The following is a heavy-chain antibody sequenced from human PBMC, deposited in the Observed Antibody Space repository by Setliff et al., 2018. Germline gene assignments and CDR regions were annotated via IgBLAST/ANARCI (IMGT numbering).Heavy chain of an antibody. Sequence: SVKVSCKASGDSFSNYAISWVRQAPGQGLEWMGGIIPMFGTPAYTQKFQDRVTITTDESTSTAYMELGSLTSDDTALYYCVRSGKFGMRFWFDQWGQGTLVTVSS. D-gene: IGHD1-26*01. CDR1: GDSFSNYA. CDR3: VRSGKFGMRFWFDQ. J-gene: IGHJ5*02. CDR2: IIPMFGTP. V-gene: IGHV1-69*05.